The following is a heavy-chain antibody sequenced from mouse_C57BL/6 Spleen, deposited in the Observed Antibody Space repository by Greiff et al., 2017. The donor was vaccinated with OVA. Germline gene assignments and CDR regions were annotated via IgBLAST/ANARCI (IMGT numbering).Heavy chain of an antibody. D-gene: IGHD2-1*01. CDR1: GYTFTSYW. CDR3: ARDGDGNYGGDY. J-gene: IGHJ2*01. Sequence: QVQLKQPGAELVKPGASVKLSCKASGYTFTSYWMPWVKQRPGQGLEWIGMIHPNSGSTNYNEKFKSKATLTVDKSSSTAYMQLSSLTSEDSAVYYCARDGDGNYGGDYWGQGTTLTVSS. CDR2: IHPNSGST. V-gene: IGHV1-64*01.